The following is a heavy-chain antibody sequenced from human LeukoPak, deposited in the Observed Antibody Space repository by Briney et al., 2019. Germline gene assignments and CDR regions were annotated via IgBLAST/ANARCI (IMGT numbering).Heavy chain of an antibody. CDR2: IYPGDSDT. CDR3: PRQFRVYYYDSSGYDPFDP. D-gene: IGHD3-22*01. Sequence: GESLKISCKGSGYSFTSYWIGWVRQMPGKGLEWMGIIYPGDSDTRYSPSFQGQVTISADKSISTAYLQWSSLKASDTAMYYCPRQFRVYYYDSSGYDPFDPWGQGTLVTVSS. V-gene: IGHV5-51*01. J-gene: IGHJ5*02. CDR1: GYSFTSYW.